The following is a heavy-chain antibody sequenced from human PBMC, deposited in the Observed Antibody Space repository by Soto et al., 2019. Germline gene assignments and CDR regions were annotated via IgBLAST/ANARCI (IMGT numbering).Heavy chain of an antibody. D-gene: IGHD5-12*01. CDR3: ARDRGGYERIDY. J-gene: IGHJ4*02. V-gene: IGHV4-30-4*01. Sequence: SETLSLTCTVSGGSISSGDSYWSWIRQPPGKGLEWIGYTYYSGSTYYNPSLKSRVTISVDTSKNQFSLKLSSVTAADTAVYYCARDRGGYERIDYWGQGTLVTVSS. CDR1: GGSISSGDSY. CDR2: TYYSGST.